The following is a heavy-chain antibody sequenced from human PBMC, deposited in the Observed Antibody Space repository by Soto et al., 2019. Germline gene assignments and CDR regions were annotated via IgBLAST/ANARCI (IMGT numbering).Heavy chain of an antibody. V-gene: IGHV4-39*01. D-gene: IGHD6-19*01. CDR1: GGSISSSSYY. CDR2: IYYSGST. J-gene: IGHJ3*02. CDR3: ARLSSGSGWYAFDI. Sequence: QLQLQESGPGLVKPSETLSLTCTVSGGSISSSSYYWGWIRQPPGKGLEWIGRIYYSGSTYYNPSLKSRVTISVDTSKNQSSLKLSSVTAADTAVYYCARLSSGSGWYAFDIWGQGTMVTVSS.